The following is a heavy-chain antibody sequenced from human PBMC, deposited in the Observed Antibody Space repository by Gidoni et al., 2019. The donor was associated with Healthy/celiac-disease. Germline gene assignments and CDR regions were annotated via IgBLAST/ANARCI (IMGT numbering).Heavy chain of an antibody. J-gene: IGHJ4*02. Sequence: STYYNPSLKSRVTISVDTSKNQFSLKLSSVTAADTAVYYCARDLGSGSYGYFDYWGQGTLVTVSS. CDR2: ST. V-gene: IGHV4-30-2*04. D-gene: IGHD1-26*01. CDR3: ARDLGSGSYGYFDY.